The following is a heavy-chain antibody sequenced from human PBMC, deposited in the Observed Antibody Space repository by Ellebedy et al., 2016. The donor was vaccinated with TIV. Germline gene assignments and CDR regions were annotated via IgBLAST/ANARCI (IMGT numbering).Heavy chain of an antibody. CDR2: ISSSSSYI. J-gene: IGHJ3*02. D-gene: IGHD3-10*01. CDR1: GFTFTSYS. CDR3: ARDYYYGSGSYYTLGAFDI. Sequence: GESLKISCAASGFTFTSYSMNWVRQAPGKGLEWVSSISSSSSYIYYADSVKGRFTISRDNAKNSLYLQMNSLRAEDTAVYYCARDYYYGSGSYYTLGAFDIWGQGTMVTVSS. V-gene: IGHV3-21*01.